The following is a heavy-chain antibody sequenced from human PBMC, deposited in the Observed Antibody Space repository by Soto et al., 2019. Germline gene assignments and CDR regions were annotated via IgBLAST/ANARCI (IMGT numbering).Heavy chain of an antibody. CDR1: GGSISSNY. V-gene: IGHV4-4*07. D-gene: IGHD6-25*01. J-gene: IGHJ4*02. Sequence: PSETLSLTCTLSGGSISSNYWSWIRQPPGKGLEWIGRIYSSGSTNYNPSLKSRVSMSLDTSKNQFSLKPSSVTAADTAVFYCARDGSSGFHFDYWGQGNPGPASS. CDR2: IYSSGST. CDR3: ARDGSSGFHFDY.